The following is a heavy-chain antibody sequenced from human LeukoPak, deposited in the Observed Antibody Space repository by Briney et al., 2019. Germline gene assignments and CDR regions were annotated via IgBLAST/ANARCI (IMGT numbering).Heavy chain of an antibody. V-gene: IGHV3-23*01. Sequence: GGSLRPSCAASGFIFSNYALAWVRQAPGKGLEWVSGISRIGGSTHYADSVEGRFTISRDNSKNILYLQMNSLRAEDTAVYYCAKGPRIQPIVVVTASWFDPWGQGTLVTVSS. CDR2: ISRIGGST. CDR1: GFIFSNYA. D-gene: IGHD2-21*02. CDR3: AKGPRIQPIVVVTASWFDP. J-gene: IGHJ5*02.